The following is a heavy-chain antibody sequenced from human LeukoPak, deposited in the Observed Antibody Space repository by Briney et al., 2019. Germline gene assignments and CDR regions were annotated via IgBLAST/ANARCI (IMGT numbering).Heavy chain of an antibody. CDR2: INHSGST. J-gene: IGHJ5*02. D-gene: IGHD2-15*01. CDR1: GGSISSGGYS. Sequence: SETLSLTCAVSGGSISSGGYSWSWIRQPPGKGLEWIGYINHSGSTYYNPSLKSRVTISVDRSKNQSSLKLSSVTAADTAVYYCAARSGGDPNWFDPWGQGTLVTVSS. CDR3: AARSGGDPNWFDP. V-gene: IGHV4-30-2*01.